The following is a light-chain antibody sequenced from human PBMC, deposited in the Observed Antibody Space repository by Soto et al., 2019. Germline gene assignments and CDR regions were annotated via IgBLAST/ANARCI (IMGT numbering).Light chain of an antibody. CDR3: QHYNNWPPWT. V-gene: IGKV3-15*01. Sequence: ETVMTQSPAALSVSPGERVTLSCRASQRVSSNLAWYQQKPGQAPRLLIYGASTRATGIPARFGGSGSETEFTLTISSLQSEDFAVYYCQHYNNWPPWTFGQGTKVEVK. CDR1: QRVSSN. J-gene: IGKJ1*01. CDR2: GAS.